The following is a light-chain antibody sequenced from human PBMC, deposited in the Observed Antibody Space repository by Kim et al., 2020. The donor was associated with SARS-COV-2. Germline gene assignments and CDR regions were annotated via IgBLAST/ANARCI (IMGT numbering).Light chain of an antibody. V-gene: IGLV3-19*01. J-gene: IGLJ2*01. Sequence: ALGQKGRITCQEDSLRSYYASWYQQKPGQAPVLVIYGKNNRPSGIPDRFSGSSSGKTASLTITGAQAEDEADYYCNSRDSSGNHVVFGGGTQLTVL. CDR2: GKN. CDR3: NSRDSSGNHVV. CDR1: SLRSYY.